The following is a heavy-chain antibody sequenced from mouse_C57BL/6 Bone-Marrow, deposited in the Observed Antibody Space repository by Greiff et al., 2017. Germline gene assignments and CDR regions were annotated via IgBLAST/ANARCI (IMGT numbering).Heavy chain of an antibody. CDR1: GFTFNTYA. CDR2: ISSKSSNYAT. V-gene: IGHV10-3*01. J-gene: IGHJ3*01. Sequence: EVMVVESGGGLVQPKGSLKLSCAASGFTFNTYAMHWVRQAPGKGLEWVARISSKSSNYATYYADSVKDRFTISRDDSQSMLYLQMNNLKTDDTAMYYCGGGRVFAYWGQGTLVTVSA. CDR3: GGGRVFAY.